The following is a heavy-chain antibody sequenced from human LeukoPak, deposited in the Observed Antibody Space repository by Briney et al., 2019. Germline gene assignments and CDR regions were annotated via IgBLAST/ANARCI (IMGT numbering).Heavy chain of an antibody. CDR1: GFTFSNYW. J-gene: IGHJ6*02. CDR3: ARRNAMDT. V-gene: IGHV3-7*03. CDR2: INRDGSER. Sequence: PGGSLRLPCAASGFTFSNYWMTWVRQAPGKGLEWVANINRDGSERYYVDSVKGRFTISRDDAKSSLYLQMNSLRAEDTAVYYCARRNAMDTWGQGTTVIV.